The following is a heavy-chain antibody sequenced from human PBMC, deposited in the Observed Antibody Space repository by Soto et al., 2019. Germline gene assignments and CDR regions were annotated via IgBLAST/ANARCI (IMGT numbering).Heavy chain of an antibody. Sequence: PGGSLRLSCAASGFTFDSCAMSWVRQAPGKGLEWILGISGSGGSTYYADSVKGRFTISRDNSKNTVYLQMNSLRADDTAVYYCAKGKTSGLYYFDFWGQGNLVTVSS. CDR3: AKGKTSGLYYFDF. CDR1: GFTFDSCA. D-gene: IGHD6-19*01. CDR2: ISGSGGST. J-gene: IGHJ4*02. V-gene: IGHV3-23*01.